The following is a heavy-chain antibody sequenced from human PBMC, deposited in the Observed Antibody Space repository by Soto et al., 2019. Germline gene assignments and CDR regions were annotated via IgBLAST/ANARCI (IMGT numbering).Heavy chain of an antibody. CDR1: GGSVSSGNFY. CDR3: ARAYGTTATTNWFDP. D-gene: IGHD4-17*01. CDR2: IYYSGTT. J-gene: IGHJ5*02. V-gene: IGHV4-61*01. Sequence: PSETLSLTCTVSGGSVSSGNFYWSWIRQHPGKGLEYIGWIYYSGTTNYNPSLKSRVTISTDTSKNQSSLKLSSVTAADTAVYYCARAYGTTATTNWFDPWGQGTLVTVSS.